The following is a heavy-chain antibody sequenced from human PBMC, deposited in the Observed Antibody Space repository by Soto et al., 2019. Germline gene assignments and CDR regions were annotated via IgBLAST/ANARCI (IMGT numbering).Heavy chain of an antibody. CDR1: GGTFSSYA. Sequence: SVKVSCKASGGTFSSYAISWVRQAPGQGLEWMGGIIPIFGTANYAQKFQGRVTITADESTSTAYMELRNLNSDDTAVYYCARSYCSTSTCYSYWFDPWGQGTLVTVSS. J-gene: IGHJ5*02. V-gene: IGHV1-69*13. CDR3: ARSYCSTSTCYSYWFDP. CDR2: IIPIFGTA. D-gene: IGHD2-2*02.